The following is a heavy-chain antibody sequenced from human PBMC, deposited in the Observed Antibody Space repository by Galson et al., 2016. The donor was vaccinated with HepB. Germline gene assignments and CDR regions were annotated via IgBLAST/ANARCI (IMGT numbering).Heavy chain of an antibody. J-gene: IGHJ4*02. V-gene: IGHV3-74*01. CDR3: RGWSFYIDY. D-gene: IGHD1-26*01. Sequence: SLRLSCAASGFPFSNFWMHWVRQAPGKGLVWVSRINSDGSRTDYADSVQGRFTVPRDNTKNTVYLEMNSLSAEDTAVYYGRGWSFYIDYWGQGTLVSVSS. CDR2: INSDGSRT. CDR1: GFPFSNFW.